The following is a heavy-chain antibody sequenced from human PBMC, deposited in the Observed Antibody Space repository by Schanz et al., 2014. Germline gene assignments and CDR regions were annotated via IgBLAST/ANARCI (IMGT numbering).Heavy chain of an antibody. CDR1: GYTFSDHH. Sequence: VQLVESGGGLVQPGGSLRLSCAASGYTFSDHHMDWVRQAPGKGLEWLSYISRDGTTSYYADSVKGRFTISRDNAKNSLYLQMNSLRAEDTAVYYCERFQSPHQPFDYWGQGTLVTVSS. D-gene: IGHD2-2*01. CDR3: ERFQSPHQPFDY. CDR2: ISRDGTTS. V-gene: IGHV3-11*04. J-gene: IGHJ4*02.